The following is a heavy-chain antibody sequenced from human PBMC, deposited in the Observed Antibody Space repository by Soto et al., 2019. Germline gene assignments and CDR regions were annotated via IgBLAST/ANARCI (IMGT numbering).Heavy chain of an antibody. D-gene: IGHD2-2*01. CDR1: GDSVSSNSAA. CDR3: ARDPIVVVPAATGVVGANYYYYYGMDV. CDR2: TYYRSKWYN. Sequence: RSQTLSLTCAISGDSVSSNSAAWNWIRQSPSRGLEWLGRTYYRSKWYNDYAVSVKSRITINPDTSKNQFSLQLNSVTPEDTAVYYCARDPIVVVPAATGVVGANYYYYYGMDVWGQGTTVTVSS. J-gene: IGHJ6*02. V-gene: IGHV6-1*01.